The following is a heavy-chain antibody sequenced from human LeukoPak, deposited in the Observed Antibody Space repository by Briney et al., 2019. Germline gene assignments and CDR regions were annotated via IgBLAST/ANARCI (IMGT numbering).Heavy chain of an antibody. J-gene: IGHJ4*02. Sequence: PGGSLRLSCAASGFTFSSYSMNWVRQAPGKGLEWVSSISSSSSYIYYADSVKGRFTISRDNSKNTLYLQMNSLRAEDTAVYYCAIRLGSNWGQGTLVTVSS. V-gene: IGHV3-21*04. CDR3: AIRLGSN. CDR2: ISSSSSYI. CDR1: GFTFSSYS.